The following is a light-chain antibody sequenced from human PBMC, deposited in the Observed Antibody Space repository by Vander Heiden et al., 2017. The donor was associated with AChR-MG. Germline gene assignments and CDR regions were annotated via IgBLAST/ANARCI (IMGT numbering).Light chain of an antibody. CDR2: SNS. V-gene: IGLV1-44*01. CDR1: TPNIERNT. CDR3: AAWDDSLNIAV. J-gene: IGLJ7*01. Sequence: QSVLTQPPSASGTPGQRVSLPRSGSTPNIERNTVNWYRQRPGTAPKLLIHSNSERPSGVPDRFSGSKSGTSASLAISGLQYEDEGVYYCAAWDDSLNIAVFGGGTQLTVL.